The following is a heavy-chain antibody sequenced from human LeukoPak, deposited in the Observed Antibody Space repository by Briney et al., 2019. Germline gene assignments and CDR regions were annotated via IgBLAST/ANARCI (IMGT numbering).Heavy chain of an antibody. V-gene: IGHV3-30-3*02. J-gene: IGHJ4*02. D-gene: IGHD2-15*01. Sequence: GGSLRLSCAASGFTFSSYALHWVRQAPGKGLEWVALIGYDGSNKYYADSVKGRFTISRDNSKNTLCLQMNSLRAEDTAVYYCAKKDGGGSYYFDYWGQGTLVTVSS. CDR1: GFTFSSYA. CDR3: AKKDGGGSYYFDY. CDR2: IGYDGSNK.